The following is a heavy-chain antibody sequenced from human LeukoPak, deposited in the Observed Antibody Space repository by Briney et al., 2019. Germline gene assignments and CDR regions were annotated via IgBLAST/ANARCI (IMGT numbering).Heavy chain of an antibody. J-gene: IGHJ3*02. Sequence: MPSETLSLTCTVSGGSISSYYWSWIWQPPGKGLEWIGYIYYSGSTNYNPSLKSRVTISVDTSKNQFSLKLSSVTAADTAVYYCARGPSRYCSSTSCYSFAFDIWGQGTMVTVSS. V-gene: IGHV4-59*01. D-gene: IGHD2-2*01. CDR2: IYYSGST. CDR3: ARGPSRYCSSTSCYSFAFDI. CDR1: GGSISSYY.